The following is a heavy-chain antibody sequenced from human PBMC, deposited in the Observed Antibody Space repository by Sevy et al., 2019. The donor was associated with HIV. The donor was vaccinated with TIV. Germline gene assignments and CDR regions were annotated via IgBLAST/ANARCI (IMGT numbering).Heavy chain of an antibody. CDR2: ISGSGCST. CDR3: ANLYDYVWGSDP. D-gene: IGHD3-16*01. V-gene: IGHV3-23*01. CDR1: GFTFSSYA. J-gene: IGHJ5*02. Sequence: GGSLRLSCAASGFTFSSYAMSWVRQAPGKGLEWVSAISGSGCSTYYADSVKGRFTISRDNSKNTLYLQMNSLRAEDTAVYYCANLYDYVWGSDPWGQGTLVTVSS.